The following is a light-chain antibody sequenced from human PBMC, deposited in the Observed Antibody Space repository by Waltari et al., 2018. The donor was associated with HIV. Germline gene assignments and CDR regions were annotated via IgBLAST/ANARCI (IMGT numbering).Light chain of an antibody. CDR1: NAKSGTNS. CDR2: SYN. Sequence: QSLLTQPPSASGTPGQRVTIPRSRGNAKSGTNSVNWYKQHPGTAPTLLIFSYNLRHSGVSARFSGSKSGTSASLAISGLRSDDEAKFICASWDASLDGWVFGGGTQLTVL. CDR3: ASWDASLDGWV. J-gene: IGLJ3*02. V-gene: IGLV1-44*01.